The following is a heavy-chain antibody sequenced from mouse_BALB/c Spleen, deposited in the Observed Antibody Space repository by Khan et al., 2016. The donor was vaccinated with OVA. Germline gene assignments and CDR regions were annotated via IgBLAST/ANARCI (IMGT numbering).Heavy chain of an antibody. CDR1: GLSLSNYG. CDR3: ARSYDYDVGRFTY. Sequence: VQLVESGPGLVAPSQSLSITCTVSGLSLSNYGIHWVRQPPGKGLEWLGVIWTGGITNNNSALMSRLIISKDNSKSQVFLKMNRLQTDDTAIYYCARSYDYDVGRFTYWGQGTLLTVSA. CDR2: IWTGGIT. V-gene: IGHV2-9*02. D-gene: IGHD2-4*01. J-gene: IGHJ3*01.